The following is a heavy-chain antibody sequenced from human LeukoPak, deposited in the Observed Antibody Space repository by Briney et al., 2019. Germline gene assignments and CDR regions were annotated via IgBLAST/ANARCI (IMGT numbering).Heavy chain of an antibody. J-gene: IGHJ3*02. CDR3: AREYYYDSSGYYSTIDI. CDR2: ISPTGSTT. Sequence: GGSLRLSCTASGFSFSGHWMHWARQLPGKGLVWVSRISPTGSTTSYADSVKGRFTISRDNAKNSLYLQMNSLRAEDTAVYYCAREYYYDSSGYYSTIDIWGQGTMVTVSS. CDR1: GFSFSGHW. V-gene: IGHV3-74*01. D-gene: IGHD3-22*01.